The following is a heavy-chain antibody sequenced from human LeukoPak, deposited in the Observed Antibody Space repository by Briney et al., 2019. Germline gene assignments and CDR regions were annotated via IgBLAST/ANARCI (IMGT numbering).Heavy chain of an antibody. Sequence: GGSQRLSCAASGFTFSAYAMNWVRQAPAKGLEWVSGISGSGSSTYYGDSVKGRFTIYRDNSKNTLYLQMNSLRVEDTAVYYCAKGPVVNFDYWGQGTLVTVSS. CDR3: AKGPVVNFDY. CDR1: GFTFSAYA. CDR2: ISGSGSST. J-gene: IGHJ4*02. D-gene: IGHD4-23*01. V-gene: IGHV3-23*01.